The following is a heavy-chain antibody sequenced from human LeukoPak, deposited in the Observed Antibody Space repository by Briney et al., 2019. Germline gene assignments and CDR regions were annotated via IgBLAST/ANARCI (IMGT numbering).Heavy chain of an antibody. CDR3: ARAIQLWLYNDY. Sequence: ASVKVSCKASGYTFTGYYMHWVRQAPGQGLEWMGWINPNSGGTNYAQKFQGRVTMTRDTSISTAYMELSRLRSDDTAAYYCARAIQLWLYNDYWGQGTLVTVSS. D-gene: IGHD5-18*01. J-gene: IGHJ4*02. CDR2: INPNSGGT. CDR1: GYTFTGYY. V-gene: IGHV1-2*02.